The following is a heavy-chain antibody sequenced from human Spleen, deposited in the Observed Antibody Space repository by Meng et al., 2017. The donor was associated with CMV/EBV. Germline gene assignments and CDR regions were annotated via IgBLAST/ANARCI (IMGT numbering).Heavy chain of an antibody. J-gene: IGHJ5*02. CDR3: ALTAVNWFDP. CDR2: IYYNGNT. CDR1: GGSISSSSYY. Sequence: LTCTVSGGSISSSSYYWGWIRQPPGKGLEWIGSIYYNGNTFYNPSLKSRVTISGDTSKNQFSLKVSSLTAADTAVYYCALTAVNWFDPWGHGTLVTVSS. D-gene: IGHD1-20*01. V-gene: IGHV4-39*07.